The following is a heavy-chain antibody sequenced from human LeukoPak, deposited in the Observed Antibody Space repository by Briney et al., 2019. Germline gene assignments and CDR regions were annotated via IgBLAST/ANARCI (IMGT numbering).Heavy chain of an antibody. V-gene: IGHV1-2*02. D-gene: IGHD6-19*01. CDR1: GYTFTSYD. J-gene: IGHJ3*02. CDR3: ARSKQWRLDAFDI. CDR2: INPNSGDT. Sequence: ASVKVSCKASGYTFTSYDINWVRQATGQGLEWMGWINPNSGDTNYAQKFQGRVTMARDTSISTAYMELSRLTSDDTAVYYCARSKQWRLDAFDIWGQGTMVTVSS.